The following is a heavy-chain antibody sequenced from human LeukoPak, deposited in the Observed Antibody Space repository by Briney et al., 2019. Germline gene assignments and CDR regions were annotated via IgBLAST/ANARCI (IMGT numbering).Heavy chain of an antibody. J-gene: IGHJ4*02. CDR3: ANLSIDY. CDR2: INHSGST. V-gene: IGHV4-34*01. D-gene: IGHD3-16*02. CDR1: GGSFSGYY. Sequence: SETLSLTRAVYGGSFSGYYWSWIRQPPGKGLEWIGEINHSGSTNYNPSLKSRVTISVDTSKKQFSLKLNSVTATDTAVYYCANLSIDYWGQGILVTVSS.